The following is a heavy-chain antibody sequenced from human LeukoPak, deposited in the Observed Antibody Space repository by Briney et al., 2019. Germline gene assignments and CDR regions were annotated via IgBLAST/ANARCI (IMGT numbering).Heavy chain of an antibody. V-gene: IGHV1-2*02. CDR1: GYTFTGYY. D-gene: IGHD1-14*01. CDR2: INPNSGGT. J-gene: IGHJ3*02. CDR3: ARDLFTRKTLGNWDSRAFHI. Sequence: ASVKVSCKASGYTFTGYYMHWVRQAPGQGLEWMGWINPNSGGTNYAQNFQGRVTVTRDTSTATAYMELRWLTSDDTAVYYCARDLFTRKTLGNWDSRAFHIWGQGTMVTVSS.